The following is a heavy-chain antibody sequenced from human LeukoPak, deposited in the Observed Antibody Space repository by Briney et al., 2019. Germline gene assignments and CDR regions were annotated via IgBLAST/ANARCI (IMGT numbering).Heavy chain of an antibody. CDR1: GGSISSYY. J-gene: IGHJ4*02. CDR2: IYYSGST. V-gene: IGHV4-59*08. CDR3: ARVRITIFGVVFDY. D-gene: IGHD3-3*01. Sequence: PSETLSLTCNVSGGSISSYYWSWIRQPPGKGLEWIGCIYYSGSTSYNPSLKSRVTISIDTSKNQFSLKLSSVTAADTAVYYCARVRITIFGVVFDYWGQGTLVTVSS.